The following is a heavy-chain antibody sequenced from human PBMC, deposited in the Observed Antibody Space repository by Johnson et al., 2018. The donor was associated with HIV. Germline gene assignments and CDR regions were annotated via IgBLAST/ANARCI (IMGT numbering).Heavy chain of an antibody. CDR1: GFTFSSYG. V-gene: IGHV3-30*03. J-gene: IGHJ3*01. CDR2: ISYDGSET. Sequence: QVQLVESGGGVVQPGRSLRLSCAASGFTFSSYGMHWVRQAPGKGLEWVAVISYDGSETYYVDSVKGRFTISRDNAKNSLYLQMDSLRGEDTAVYFCARDSTPWGGDYVGYAFDLWGQGTMVTVSS. D-gene: IGHD4-17*01. CDR3: ARDSTPWGGDYVGYAFDL.